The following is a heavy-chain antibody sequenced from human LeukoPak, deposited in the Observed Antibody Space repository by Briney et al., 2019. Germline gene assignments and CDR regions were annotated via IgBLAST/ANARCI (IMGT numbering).Heavy chain of an antibody. J-gene: IGHJ4*02. D-gene: IGHD3-10*01. V-gene: IGHV4-34*01. CDR3: ARGRPPRILITMVRGSKTYFDY. Sequence: SETLSLTCAVYGGSFSGYYWSWIRQPPGKGLEWIGSIYHSGSTYYNPSLKSRVTISVDTSKNQFSLKLSSVTAADTAVYYCARGRPPRILITMVRGSKTYFDYWGQGTLVTVSS. CDR2: IYHSGST. CDR1: GGSFSGYY.